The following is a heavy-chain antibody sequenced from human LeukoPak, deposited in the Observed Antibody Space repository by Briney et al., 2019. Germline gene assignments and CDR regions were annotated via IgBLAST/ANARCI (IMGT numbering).Heavy chain of an antibody. CDR2: IRYDGSNK. D-gene: IGHD6-13*01. V-gene: IGHV3-30*02. CDR3: AKVPGIAAAGIYYYYMDV. J-gene: IGHJ6*03. CDR1: GFTFSSYG. Sequence: GGSLRLSCAASGFTFSSYGMHWVRQAPGKGLEWVAFIRYDGSNKYYADSVKGRFTISRDNSKNTLYLQMNSLRAEDTAVYYCAKVPGIAAAGIYYYYMDVWGKGTTVTVSS.